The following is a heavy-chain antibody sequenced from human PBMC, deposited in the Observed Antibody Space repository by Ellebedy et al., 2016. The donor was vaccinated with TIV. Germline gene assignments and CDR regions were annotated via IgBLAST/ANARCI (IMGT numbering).Heavy chain of an antibody. J-gene: IGHJ4*02. CDR3: AKNGDILTGYFPTGYFDY. V-gene: IGHV3-23*01. CDR2: ISGSGFST. Sequence: GGSLRLSXTASGFTFSNYVLTWVRQAPGKGLEWVSSISGSGFSTYYEDSVKGRFTISRDNSKNTVYLQLNSLRAEDTAVYYCAKNGDILTGYFPTGYFDYWGQGTLATVSS. D-gene: IGHD3-9*01. CDR1: GFTFSNYV.